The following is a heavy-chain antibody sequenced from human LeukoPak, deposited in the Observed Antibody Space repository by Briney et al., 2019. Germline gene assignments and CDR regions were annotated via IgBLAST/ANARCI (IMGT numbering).Heavy chain of an antibody. J-gene: IGHJ4*02. Sequence: ASVKVSCKASGYTFTSYGISWVRQAPGQGLEWMGWISAYNGYTNYVQKLQGRVTMTTDTSTSTAYMELRSLRSDDTAVYYCARVWMTTGGYYFDYRGQGTLVTVSS. CDR3: ARVWMTTGGYYFDY. D-gene: IGHD4-11*01. CDR1: GYTFTSYG. V-gene: IGHV1-18*01. CDR2: ISAYNGYT.